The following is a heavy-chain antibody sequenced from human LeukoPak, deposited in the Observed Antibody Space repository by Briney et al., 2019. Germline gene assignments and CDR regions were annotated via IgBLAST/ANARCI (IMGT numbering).Heavy chain of an antibody. D-gene: IGHD4-17*01. CDR2: IYYSGST. J-gene: IGHJ4*02. Sequence: SETLSLTCTVSGGSISSSSYYWGWIRQPPGKGLEWIGSIYYSGSTYYNPSLKSRVTISVDTSKNQFSLKLSSVTAADTAVYYCARDGDYGDYGRGHNDYWGQGTLVTVSS. CDR1: GGSISSSSYY. V-gene: IGHV4-39*07. CDR3: ARDGDYGDYGRGHNDY.